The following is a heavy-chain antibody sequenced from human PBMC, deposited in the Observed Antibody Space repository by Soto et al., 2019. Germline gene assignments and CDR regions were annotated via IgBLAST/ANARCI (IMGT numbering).Heavy chain of an antibody. J-gene: IGHJ4*02. CDR1: GGSISSYY. CDR2: IYYSGST. Sequence: SETLSLTCTVSGGSISSYYWSWIRQPPGKGLEWIGYIYYSGSTNYNPSLKSRVTISVDTSKNQFSLKLSSVTAADTAVYYCARGTYYYDSSGYYLYYFDYWGQGTLVTVSS. CDR3: ARGTYYYDSSGYYLYYFDY. V-gene: IGHV4-59*08. D-gene: IGHD3-22*01.